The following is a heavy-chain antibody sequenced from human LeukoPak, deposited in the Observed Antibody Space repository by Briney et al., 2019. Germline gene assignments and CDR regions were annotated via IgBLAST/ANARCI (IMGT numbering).Heavy chain of an antibody. J-gene: IGHJ6*03. CDR1: GGSISSSNW. CDR2: IYHSGST. CDR3: ARRVGRYFGERAYYYNYMDV. D-gene: IGHD3-10*01. Sequence: SETLSLTCAVSGGSISSSNWWSWVRQPPGKGLEWIGGIYHSGSTNYNPSLKSRVTISVDKSKNQFSLKLSSVTAADTAVYYCARRVGRYFGERAYYYNYMDVWGKGTTVTVSS. V-gene: IGHV4-4*02.